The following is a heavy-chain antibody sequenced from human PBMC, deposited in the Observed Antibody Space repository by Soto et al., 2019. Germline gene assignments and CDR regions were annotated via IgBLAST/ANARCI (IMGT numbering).Heavy chain of an antibody. CDR1: GFTFSDFE. J-gene: IGHJ3*01. CDR3: VRDRGSPDSFDS. CDR2: ISYDGSNQ. D-gene: IGHD3-16*01. V-gene: IGHV3-30-3*01. Sequence: QVQLVESGGGVVQPGRSLRLSCSASGFTFSDFEMYWIRQAPGKGLDWVSFISYDGSNQYYAGSVKGRFTISRDNSKNTLYLQLNSLKVEDTAVYYCVRDRGSPDSFDSWGRGTMVTVSS.